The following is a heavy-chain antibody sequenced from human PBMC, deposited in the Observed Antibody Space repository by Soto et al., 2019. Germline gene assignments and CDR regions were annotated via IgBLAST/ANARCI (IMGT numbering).Heavy chain of an antibody. D-gene: IGHD4-4*01. Sequence: PGESLKISCKGSGYSFTSYWISWVRQMPGKGLEWMGRIDPSDSYTNYSPSFQGHVTISADKSISTAYLQWSSLKASDTAMYYCARHVGDSNPFQCYYYYGMDVWGQGTTVTVSS. CDR2: IDPSDSYT. J-gene: IGHJ6*02. CDR3: ARHVGDSNPFQCYYYYGMDV. V-gene: IGHV5-10-1*01. CDR1: GYSFTSYW.